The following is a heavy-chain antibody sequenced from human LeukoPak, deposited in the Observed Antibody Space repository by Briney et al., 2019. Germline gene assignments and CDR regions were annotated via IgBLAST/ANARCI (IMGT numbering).Heavy chain of an antibody. Sequence: GGSLRLSCAASGFTFSSYSMNWVRQAPGKGLEWVSSISSSSSYIYYADSVKGRFTISRDNAKNSLYLQMNSLRAEDTAEYYCARGEPDYVWGSYRYPDYWGQGTLVTVSS. CDR1: GFTFSSYS. D-gene: IGHD3-16*02. CDR3: ARGEPDYVWGSYRYPDY. V-gene: IGHV3-21*01. CDR2: ISSSSSYI. J-gene: IGHJ4*02.